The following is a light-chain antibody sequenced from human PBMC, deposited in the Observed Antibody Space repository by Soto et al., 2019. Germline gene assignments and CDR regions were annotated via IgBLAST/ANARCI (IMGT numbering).Light chain of an antibody. CDR2: EVS. J-gene: IGLJ1*01. V-gene: IGLV2-14*01. Sequence: QSVLAQPASVSGSPGQSIAISCTGTSSDVGAYNYVSWHQQHPGKAPKLIVHEVSDRPSGVSDRFSGSKSGNTASLTISGLQAEVEADYYCSSYTGAYTLVFGTGTKVTVL. CDR1: SSDVGAYNY. CDR3: SSYTGAYTLV.